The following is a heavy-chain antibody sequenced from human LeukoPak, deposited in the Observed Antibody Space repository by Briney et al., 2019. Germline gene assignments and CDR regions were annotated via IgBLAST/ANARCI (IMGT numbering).Heavy chain of an antibody. J-gene: IGHJ3*02. CDR1: GYSISNGYS. CDR3: ATLYCSSTSCYALDI. CDR2: IYHSGST. D-gene: IGHD2-2*01. Sequence: KPSETLSLTCAVSGYSISNGYSWGWIRQPPGKGLEWIGSIYHSGSTYYNPSLKSRVTISVDTSKNQFSLNLSSVTAADTAVYYCATLYCSSTSCYALDIWGQGTMVTVSS. V-gene: IGHV4-38-2*01.